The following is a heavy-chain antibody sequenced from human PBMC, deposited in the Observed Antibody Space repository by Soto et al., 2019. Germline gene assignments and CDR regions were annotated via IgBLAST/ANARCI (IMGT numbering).Heavy chain of an antibody. CDR3: ARDRGQWLSKGEFDP. V-gene: IGHV1-18*01. CDR2: ISAYNGNT. D-gene: IGHD6-19*01. Sequence: QVQLVQSGAEVKKPGASVKVYCKASDYTFTTYGINWVRQAPGQGLEWMGWISAYNGNTNYAQKLQGRVTMTTDTSTSTAYMELRSLRSDDTAVYYCARDRGQWLSKGEFDPWGQGTLVTVSS. CDR1: DYTFTTYG. J-gene: IGHJ5*02.